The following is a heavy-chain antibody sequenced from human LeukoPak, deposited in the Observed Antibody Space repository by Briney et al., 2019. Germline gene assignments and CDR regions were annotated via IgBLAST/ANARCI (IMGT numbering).Heavy chain of an antibody. D-gene: IGHD2-21*01. Sequence: ASVKVSCKASGYTFTLYDLNWVRQATGQGPEWIGWMNPNSGNTGYAQKFQGRVTLTRSTSMSTAYMELRSLTSEDTAVYYCARDYGGNSGWFDPWGQGTLVNVSS. V-gene: IGHV1-8*01. CDR1: GYTFTLYD. CDR2: MNPNSGNT. J-gene: IGHJ5*02. CDR3: ARDYGGNSGWFDP.